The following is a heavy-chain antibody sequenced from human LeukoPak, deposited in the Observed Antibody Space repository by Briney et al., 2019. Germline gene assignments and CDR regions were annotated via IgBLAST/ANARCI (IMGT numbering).Heavy chain of an antibody. CDR2: IYYSGST. D-gene: IGHD5-18*01. J-gene: IGHJ4*02. Sequence: SETLSLTCTVSGGSISSSSYYWGWIRQPPGKELEWIGSIYYSGSTYYNPSLKSRVTISVDTSKNQFSLKLSSVTAADTAVYYCARLDTSMVTVDYWGQGTLVTVSS. CDR1: GGSISSSSYY. V-gene: IGHV4-39*01. CDR3: ARLDTSMVTVDY.